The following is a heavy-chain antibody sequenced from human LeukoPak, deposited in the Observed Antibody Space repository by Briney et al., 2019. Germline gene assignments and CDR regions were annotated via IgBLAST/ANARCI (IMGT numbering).Heavy chain of an antibody. D-gene: IGHD5-24*01. CDR2: ISAYNGNT. J-gene: IGHJ4*02. CDR3: ARVGGYNDDY. Sequence: GASVKVSCKASGYTFTSYGISWVRQAPGQGLEWMGWISAYNGNTNYAQKFQGRVTMTRDTSISTAYMELSRLRSDDTAVYYCARVGGYNDDYWGQGTLVTVSS. CDR1: GYTFTSYG. V-gene: IGHV1-18*01.